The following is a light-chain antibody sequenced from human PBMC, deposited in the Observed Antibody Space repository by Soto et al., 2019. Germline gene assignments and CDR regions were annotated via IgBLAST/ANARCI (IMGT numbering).Light chain of an antibody. CDR1: SSNIGAGYD. V-gene: IGLV1-40*01. CDR3: QSYDTTLSAWV. CDR2: RHT. J-gene: IGLJ3*02. Sequence: QLVLTQPPSVSGAPGQRVTISCTGSSSNIGAGYDVNWYQQFPGTAPKLLIFRHTTRPSGIPGRFSDSKSGTSASLAITGLQAEDEADYYCQSYDTTLSAWVFGGGTKLTVL.